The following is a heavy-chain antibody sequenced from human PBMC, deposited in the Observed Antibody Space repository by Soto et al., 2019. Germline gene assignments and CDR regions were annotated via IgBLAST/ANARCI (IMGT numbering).Heavy chain of an antibody. Sequence: QVHLVQSGAEVKKPGASVKVSCQGSGYAFTTYGITWVRQAPGQGLEWMGWISAHNGNTSYAQKLQGRVTVTRDTSTSTAYLELRSLRYDATSVYYCARGRYGDYWGQGALVTVSS. V-gene: IGHV1-18*01. CDR3: ARGRYGDY. D-gene: IGHD1-1*01. CDR2: ISAHNGNT. J-gene: IGHJ4*02. CDR1: GYAFTTYG.